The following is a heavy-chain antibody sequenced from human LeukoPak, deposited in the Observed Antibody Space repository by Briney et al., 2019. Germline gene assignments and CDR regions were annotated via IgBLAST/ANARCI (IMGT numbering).Heavy chain of an antibody. CDR3: ARRGMDDYGDYDFDY. V-gene: IGHV3-21*01. CDR1: GFTFSSYA. CDR2: ISSSSSYI. J-gene: IGHJ4*02. Sequence: PGGSLRLSCAASGFTFSSYAMSWARQAPGKGLEWVSSISSSSSYIYYADSVKGRFTISRDNAKNSLYLQMNSLRAEDTAVYYCARRGMDDYGDYDFDYWGQGTLVTVSS. D-gene: IGHD4-17*01.